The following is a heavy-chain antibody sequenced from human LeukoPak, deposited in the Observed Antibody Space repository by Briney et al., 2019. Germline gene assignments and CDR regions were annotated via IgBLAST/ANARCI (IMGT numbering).Heavy chain of an antibody. CDR3: ARGHRHDFWSGPPYYFDY. D-gene: IGHD3-3*01. Sequence: SETLSLTCTVSGGSISSYYWSWIRQPPGKGLEWIGYIYYSGSTNYNPSPKSRVTISVDTSKNQFSLKLSSVTAADTAVYYCARGHRHDFWSGPPYYFDYWGQGTLVTVSS. V-gene: IGHV4-59*01. CDR1: GGSISSYY. J-gene: IGHJ4*02. CDR2: IYYSGST.